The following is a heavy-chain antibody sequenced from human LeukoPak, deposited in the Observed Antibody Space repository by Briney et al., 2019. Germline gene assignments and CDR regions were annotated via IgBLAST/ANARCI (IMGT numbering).Heavy chain of an antibody. Sequence: GGSLRLSCAASGFTVSSNYMSWVRQAPGKGLEWVSVIYSGGSTYYADSVKGRFTISRDNSKNTLYLQMNRLRAEDTAVYYCARDLVHSAPATVTTNYWGQGTLVTVSS. J-gene: IGHJ4*02. D-gene: IGHD4-11*01. CDR3: ARDLVHSAPATVTTNY. V-gene: IGHV3-66*02. CDR1: GFTVSSNY. CDR2: IYSGGST.